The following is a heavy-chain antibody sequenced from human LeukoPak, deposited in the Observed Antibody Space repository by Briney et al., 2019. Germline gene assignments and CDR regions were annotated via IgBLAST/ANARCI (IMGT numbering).Heavy chain of an antibody. CDR2: INPNSGGT. CDR3: ARAPPSYSSSWYYFDY. Sequence: ASVKVSCKASGYTFTGYYMHWVRQAPGQGLEWMGWINPNSGGTNYAQKFQGWVTMTRDMSISTAYMELSRLRSDDTAVYYCARAPPSYSSSWYYFDYWGQGTLVTVSS. J-gene: IGHJ4*02. D-gene: IGHD6-13*01. CDR1: GYTFTGYY. V-gene: IGHV1-2*04.